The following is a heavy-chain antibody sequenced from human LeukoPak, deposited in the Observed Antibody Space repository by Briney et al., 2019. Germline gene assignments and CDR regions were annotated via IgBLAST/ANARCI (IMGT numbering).Heavy chain of an antibody. CDR2: TYYRSKWNT. V-gene: IGHV6-1*01. D-gene: IGHD3-10*01. J-gene: IGHJ2*01. CDR3: ARARGYFDL. CDR1: GESGAGNGGG. Sequence: QTLSLASPLTGESGAGNGGGWRWTRQSPSRGLEWLGRTYYRSKWNTNYAVSVKSRITINPDTSKNQFSLQLNSVTPEDTAVYYCARARGYFDLWGRGTLVTVSS.